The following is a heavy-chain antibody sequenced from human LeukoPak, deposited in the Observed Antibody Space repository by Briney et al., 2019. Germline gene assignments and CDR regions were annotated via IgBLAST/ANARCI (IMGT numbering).Heavy chain of an antibody. CDR3: ARVRMGDDFNPFDY. CDR2: ISSDGSET. J-gene: IGHJ4*02. V-gene: IGHV3-74*01. CDR1: GFTFSSFW. D-gene: IGHD3-16*01. Sequence: PGGSLRLSCAASGFTFSSFWIYWVRHAPGKGLVWVSRISSDGSETTYADSAKGRFTISRDNAKNTLYLQMNSLRAEDTAVYYCARVRMGDDFNPFDYWGQGTLVTVSS.